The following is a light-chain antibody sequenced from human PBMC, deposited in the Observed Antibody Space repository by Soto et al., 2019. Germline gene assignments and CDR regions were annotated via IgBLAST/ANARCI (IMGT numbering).Light chain of an antibody. V-gene: IGLV1-44*01. CDR2: SNN. J-gene: IGLJ2*01. CDR3: AAWDDSLNGHVV. CDR1: SSNIGFYI. Sequence: QSVLTQPPSASGTPGQRITISCSGSSSNIGFYIVNWYQQLPGTAPKLLMYSNNQRPSGVPDRFSGSKSGTSASLAISGLQSEDEADYYCAAWDDSLNGHVVFGGGTKLTVL.